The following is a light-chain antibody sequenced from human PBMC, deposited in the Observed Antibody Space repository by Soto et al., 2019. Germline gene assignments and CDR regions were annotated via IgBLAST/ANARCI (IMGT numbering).Light chain of an antibody. J-gene: IGLJ3*02. CDR2: EVS. V-gene: IGLV2-8*01. CDR3: NSYAGSNNFWV. Sequence: QSALTQPPSASGSPGQSVTISCTGTSSDVGGYNYVSWFQQHPGKAPKLMIYEVSKRPSGVPDRFSGSKSGNTASLPVSGLQDEDEADYYCNSYAGSNNFWVFGGGTKLTVL. CDR1: SSDVGGYNY.